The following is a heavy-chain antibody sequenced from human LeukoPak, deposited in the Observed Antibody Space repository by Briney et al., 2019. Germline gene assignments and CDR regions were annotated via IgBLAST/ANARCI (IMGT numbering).Heavy chain of an antibody. CDR3: ARHGPFYYFDY. V-gene: IGHV5-51*01. CDR1: GYSFTSYW. Sequence: GESLKISCQGSGYSFTSYWIGWVRQMPGKGLEWMGIIYPDNSNTRYSPSFQGQVTISADKSISTAYLQWSSLKASDTAMYYCARHGPFYYFDYWGQGTLVTVSS. CDR2: IYPDNSNT. J-gene: IGHJ4*02.